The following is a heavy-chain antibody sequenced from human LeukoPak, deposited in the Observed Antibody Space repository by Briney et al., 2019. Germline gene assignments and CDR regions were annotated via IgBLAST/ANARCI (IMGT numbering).Heavy chain of an antibody. CDR2: IYYSGST. CDR3: ARDARGQYDYVWGSYRPPTDWFDP. CDR1: GGSISSYY. V-gene: IGHV4-59*12. J-gene: IGHJ5*02. Sequence: PSETLSLTCTVSGGSISSYYWSWIRQPPGKGLEWIGYIYYSGSTNYNPSLKSRVTISVDTSKNQFSLKLSSVTAADTAVYYCARDARGQYDYVWGSYRPPTDWFDPWGQGTLVTVSS. D-gene: IGHD3-16*02.